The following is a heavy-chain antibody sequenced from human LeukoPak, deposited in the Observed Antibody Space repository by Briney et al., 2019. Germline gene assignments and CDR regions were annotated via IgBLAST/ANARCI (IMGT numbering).Heavy chain of an antibody. J-gene: IGHJ4*02. Sequence: PSETLSLTCAVYSGSFSGYYWSWIRQPPGKGLEWIGEINHSGSTNYNPSLKSRVTISVDTSKNQFSLKLSSVTAADTAVYYCARVREQLYFDYWGQGTLVTVSS. V-gene: IGHV4-34*01. CDR1: SGSFSGYY. CDR3: ARVREQLYFDY. D-gene: IGHD6-13*01. CDR2: INHSGST.